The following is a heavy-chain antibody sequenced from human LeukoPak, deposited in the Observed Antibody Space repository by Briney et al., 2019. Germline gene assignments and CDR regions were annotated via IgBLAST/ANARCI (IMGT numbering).Heavy chain of an antibody. CDR3: ARLSDSPHD. J-gene: IGHJ4*02. Sequence: PGGSLRLSCAASGFTFSSYSMNWVRQAPGKGLEWVSSISSSGSYIYYADSVKGRFTISRDDSKNTAYLQMNSLKTEDTAVYYCARLSDSPHDWGQGTLVTVSS. D-gene: IGHD2-21*02. CDR1: GFTFSSYS. CDR2: ISSSGSYI. V-gene: IGHV3-21*04.